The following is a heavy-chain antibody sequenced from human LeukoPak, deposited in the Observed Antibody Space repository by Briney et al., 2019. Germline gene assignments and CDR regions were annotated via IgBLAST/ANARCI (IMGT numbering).Heavy chain of an antibody. V-gene: IGHV3-48*03. CDR1: GFTFTSYE. CDR2: ISSSGSAI. J-gene: IGHJ6*04. D-gene: IGHD6-13*01. CDR3: ARSWSANYYYFYGMDV. Sequence: GGSLRLSCAASGFTFTSYEMSWVRQAPGKGLEWVSYISSSGSAIYYADSVKGRFTISRDNAKNSLYLQMNSLRAEDTAVYYCARSWSANYYYFYGMDVWGKGTTVTVSS.